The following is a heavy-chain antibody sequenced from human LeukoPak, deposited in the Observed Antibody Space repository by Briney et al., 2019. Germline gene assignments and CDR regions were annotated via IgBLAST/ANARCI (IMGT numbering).Heavy chain of an antibody. D-gene: IGHD1-26*01. J-gene: IGHJ3*02. CDR3: ARSGRGGAFDI. V-gene: IGHV3-23*01. CDR2: ISGSGGST. CDR1: RFTFSSYA. Sequence: PGGSLRLSCAASRFTFSSYAMSWVRQAPGKRLEWVSAISGSGGSTYYADSVKGRFIISRDNSKNTLYLQMNSLRAEDTAVYYCARSGRGGAFDIWGHGTMVTVSS.